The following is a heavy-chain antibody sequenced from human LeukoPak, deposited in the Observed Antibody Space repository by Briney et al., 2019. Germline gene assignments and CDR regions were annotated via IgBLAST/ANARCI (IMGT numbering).Heavy chain of an antibody. J-gene: IGHJ5*02. CDR3: ARDLAAAGTWFDP. V-gene: IGHV3-33*08. CDR2: IWYDTSNK. CDR1: GFTFSSYG. Sequence: GGSLRLSCSASGFTFSSYGMHWVRQAPGKGLEWVAVIWYDTSNKYYADSVKGRFTISRDNSKNTLYLQMNSLRAEDTAVYYCARDLAAAGTWFDPWGQGTLVTVSS. D-gene: IGHD6-13*01.